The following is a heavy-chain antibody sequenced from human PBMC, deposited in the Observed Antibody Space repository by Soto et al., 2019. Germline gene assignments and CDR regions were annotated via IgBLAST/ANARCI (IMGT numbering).Heavy chain of an antibody. V-gene: IGHV1-18*01. D-gene: IGHD5-18*01. CDR1: GYTFTSYG. CDR2: ISAYNGNT. J-gene: IGHJ4*02. Sequence: QVQLVQSGAEVKKPGASVKVSCKASGYTFTSYGISWVRQAPGQGLEWMGWISAYNGNTNYAQKLQGRVTMTTDTSTSTAYMELRSLRSDDTAVYYCARAGDRIQLWSTVPHYFDYWGQGTLVTVSS. CDR3: ARAGDRIQLWSTVPHYFDY.